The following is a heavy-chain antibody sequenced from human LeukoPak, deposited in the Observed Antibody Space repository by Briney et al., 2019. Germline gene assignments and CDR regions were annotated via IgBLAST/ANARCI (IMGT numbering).Heavy chain of an antibody. D-gene: IGHD3-9*01. CDR3: ARALRFDWFSAY. J-gene: IGHJ4*02. Sequence: GGSLRLSCKTSGFTFSSYSMNWVRQAPGKGLEWVSSISSTSDYTYYADSVKGRFTISRDNAKNSLELQMNSLRADDTAVYYCARALRFDWFSAYWGRGTLVTVSS. V-gene: IGHV3-21*01. CDR2: ISSTSDYT. CDR1: GFTFSSYS.